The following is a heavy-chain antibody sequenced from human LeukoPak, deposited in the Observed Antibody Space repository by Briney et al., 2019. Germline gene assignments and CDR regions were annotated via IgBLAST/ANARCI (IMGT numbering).Heavy chain of an antibody. J-gene: IGHJ5*02. CDR2: IRRSSSTI. CDR3: ARSAWMATKNWFDP. CDR1: GFTFSSYS. D-gene: IGHD5-24*01. Sequence: PGGSLRLSCAASGFTFSSYSMNWVRQAPGKGLEWVSYIRRSSSTIYYADSVKGRFTISRDNAKNSLYLQMNSLRAEDTAVYYCARSAWMATKNWFDPWGQGTLVTVSS. V-gene: IGHV3-48*04.